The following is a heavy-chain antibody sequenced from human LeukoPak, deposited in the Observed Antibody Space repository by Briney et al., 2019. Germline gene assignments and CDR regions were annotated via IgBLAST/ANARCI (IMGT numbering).Heavy chain of an antibody. CDR2: ISSSGGTT. J-gene: IGHJ4*02. V-gene: IGHV3-23*01. D-gene: IGHD1-26*01. CDR1: GFTFSNYV. CDR3: TKARGSYSGSYFSSGDFDY. Sequence: GGSLRLSCAASGFTFSNYVMSWVRRAPGTGLEWVSTISSSGGTTYYADSVKDRFTTSRDSSRNTLYLQMNSLRAEDTAVYYCTKARGSYSGSYFSSGDFDYWGQGTLVTVSS.